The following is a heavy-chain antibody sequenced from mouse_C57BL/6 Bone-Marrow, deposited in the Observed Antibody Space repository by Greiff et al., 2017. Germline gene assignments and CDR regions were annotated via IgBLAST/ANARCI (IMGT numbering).Heavy chain of an antibody. J-gene: IGHJ3*01. CDR3: ARDPWFAY. V-gene: IGHV1-61*01. Sequence: QVQLQQPGAELVRPGSSVKLSCKASGYTFTSYWMDWVKQRPGQGLEWIGNIDPSDSETHYNQKFRDKATLTVDKSSSTAYMQLSSLTSEDSAVYYCARDPWFAYWGQGTLVTVSA. CDR1: GYTFTSYW. CDR2: IDPSDSET.